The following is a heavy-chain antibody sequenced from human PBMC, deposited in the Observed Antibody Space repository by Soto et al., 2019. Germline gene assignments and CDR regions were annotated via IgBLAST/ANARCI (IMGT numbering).Heavy chain of an antibody. CDR3: ARAVDAAMDPLDY. CDR2: TSDDGDIQ. Sequence: QVLLVESGGGVAQPGRSLRLSCAASGFDFRKYAMHWVRQSPGKGPEWVAITSDDGDIQYYADSVKGRFTISRDNSKNTLYLHMTTLRSEDAAVYFCARAVDAAMDPLDYWGQGTLVTVSS. CDR1: GFDFRKYA. V-gene: IGHV3-30-3*01. D-gene: IGHD5-18*01. J-gene: IGHJ4*02.